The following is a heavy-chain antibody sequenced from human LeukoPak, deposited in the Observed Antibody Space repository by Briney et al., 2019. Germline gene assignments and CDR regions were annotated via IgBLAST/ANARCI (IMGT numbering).Heavy chain of an antibody. D-gene: IGHD3-22*01. CDR3: ARSWYDSSGYYDY. Sequence: SETLSLTCTVSGGSISSSSYYWGWIRQPPGKGLEWIGSIYYSGSTYYNPSLKCRVTISVDTSKNQFSLKLSSVTAADTAVYYCARSWYDSSGYYDYWGQGTLVTVSS. V-gene: IGHV4-39*01. J-gene: IGHJ4*02. CDR2: IYYSGST. CDR1: GGSISSSSYY.